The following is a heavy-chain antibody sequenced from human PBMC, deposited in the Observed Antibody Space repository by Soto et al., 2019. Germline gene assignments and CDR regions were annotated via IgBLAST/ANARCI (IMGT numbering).Heavy chain of an antibody. J-gene: IGHJ6*02. CDR2: IWYDGSNK. V-gene: IGHV3-33*01. D-gene: IGHD6-13*01. Sequence: GGSLRLSCAASGFTFSSYGMHWVRQAPGKGLEWVAVIWYDGSNKYYADSVKGRFTISRDNSKNTLYLQMNSLGAEDTAVYYCARGARSSSWFGGYYYYYGMDVWGQGTTVTVSS. CDR3: ARGARSSSWFGGYYYYYGMDV. CDR1: GFTFSSYG.